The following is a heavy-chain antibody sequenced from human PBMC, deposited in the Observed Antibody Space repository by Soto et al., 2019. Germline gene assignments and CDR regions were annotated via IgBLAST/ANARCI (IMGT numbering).Heavy chain of an antibody. CDR1: GGSISSGGYY. V-gene: IGHV4-31*03. J-gene: IGHJ3*02. CDR2: IYYSGST. Sequence: KPSETLSLTCTVSGGSISSGGYYWSWIRQHPGKGLEWIGYIYYSGSTYYNPSLKSRVTISVDTSKNQFSLKLSSVTAADTAVYYCARIGTTGAFDIWGQGTMVTVSS. CDR3: ARIGTTGAFDI. D-gene: IGHD1-7*01.